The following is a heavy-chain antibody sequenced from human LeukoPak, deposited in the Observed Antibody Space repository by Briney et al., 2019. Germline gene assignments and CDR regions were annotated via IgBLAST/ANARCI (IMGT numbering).Heavy chain of an antibody. CDR3: ASKNCTNGVRGLNDAFDI. CDR1: GGTFSSYA. CDR2: IIPIFGTA. D-gene: IGHD2-8*01. Sequence: SVKVSCKASGGTFSSYAISWVRQAPGQGLEWMGGIIPIFGTANYAQKFQGRVTITTDESTSTAYMELSSLRSEDTAVYYCASKNCTNGVRGLNDAFDIWGQGTMVTVSS. V-gene: IGHV1-69*05. J-gene: IGHJ3*02.